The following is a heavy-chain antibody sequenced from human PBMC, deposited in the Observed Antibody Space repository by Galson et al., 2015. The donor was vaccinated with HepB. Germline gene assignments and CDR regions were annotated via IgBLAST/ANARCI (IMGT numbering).Heavy chain of an antibody. CDR3: ARMPAVAGTLREYYYYYMDV. D-gene: IGHD6-19*01. V-gene: IGHV2-70*01. CDR2: IDWDDDK. J-gene: IGHJ6*03. Sequence: PALVKPTQTLTLTCTFSGFSLRTSGMCVSWIRQPPGKALEWLALIDWDDDKYYSTSLKTRLTISKDTSKNQVVLTMTNMDPVDTATYYCARMPAVAGTLREYYYYYMDVWGKGTTVTVSS. CDR1: GFSLRTSGMC.